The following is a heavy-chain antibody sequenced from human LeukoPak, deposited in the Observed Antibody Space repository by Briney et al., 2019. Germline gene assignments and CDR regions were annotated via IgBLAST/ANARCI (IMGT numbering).Heavy chain of an antibody. V-gene: IGHV1-69*01. Sequence: SVNVSCKASGGTFSSYAISWVRQAPGQGLEWMGGIIPIFGTANYAQKFQGRVTITADESTSTAYMELSSLRSEDTAVYYCARGGPSVTPLYYYGMDVWGQGATVTVSS. CDR2: IIPIFGTA. CDR3: ARGGPSVTPLYYYGMDV. D-gene: IGHD4-11*01. J-gene: IGHJ6*02. CDR1: GGTFSSYA.